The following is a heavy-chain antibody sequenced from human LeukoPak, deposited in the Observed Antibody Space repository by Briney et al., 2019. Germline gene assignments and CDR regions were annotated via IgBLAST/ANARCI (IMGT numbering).Heavy chain of an antibody. V-gene: IGHV4-31*03. D-gene: IGHD3-3*01. CDR3: ARGGDFGIMNLHP. Sequence: SETLSLTCTVSGGSISSGGYYWSWIRQHPGKGLEWIGYIYYSGSTYYNPSLKSRVTISVDPYKNQFSLKLSSVTAADTAVYYCARGGDFGIMNLHPWGQGTLVTVSS. CDR1: GGSISSGGYY. CDR2: IYYSGST. J-gene: IGHJ5*02.